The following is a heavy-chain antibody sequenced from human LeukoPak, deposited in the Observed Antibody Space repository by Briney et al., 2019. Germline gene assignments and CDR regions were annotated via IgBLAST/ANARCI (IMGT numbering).Heavy chain of an antibody. CDR2: IYYSGST. CDR3: ARAPVVPAADQFDY. CDR1: GGAISSGDYY. Sequence: PSGTLSLTCTVSGGAISSGDYYWSWIRQPPGKGLEWIGYIYYSGSTYYNPSLKSRVTISVDTSKNQFSLKLSSVTAADTAVYYCARAPVVPAADQFDYWGQGTLVTVSS. J-gene: IGHJ4*02. V-gene: IGHV4-30-4*08. D-gene: IGHD2-2*01.